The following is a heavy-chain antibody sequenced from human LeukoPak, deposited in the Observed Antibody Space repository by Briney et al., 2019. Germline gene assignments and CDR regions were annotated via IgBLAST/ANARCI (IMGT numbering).Heavy chain of an antibody. CDR3: AKDGYCGSASCYGWFDP. CDR1: GFTFTSYA. D-gene: IGHD2-2*03. J-gene: IGHJ5*02. Sequence: QAGGSLRLSCTASGFTFTSYAMHWVRQAPGKGLEWVAVLSYDGSDNYYADSVRGRFTVSRDISKNTLFLQMDSLRVEDTAVYYCAKDGYCGSASCYGWFDPWGQGTLVTVSS. V-gene: IGHV3-30*04. CDR2: LSYDGSDN.